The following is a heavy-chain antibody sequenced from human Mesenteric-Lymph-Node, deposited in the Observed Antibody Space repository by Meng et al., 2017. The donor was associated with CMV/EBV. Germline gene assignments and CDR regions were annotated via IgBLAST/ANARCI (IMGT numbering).Heavy chain of an antibody. CDR3: AKDLYGMDV. Sequence: GESLKISCAASGFMFSSYAMHWVRQAPGKGLEWVAVIWYDGSNKYYADSVKGRFTISRDNSKNTLYLQMNSLRAEDTAVYYCAKDLYGMDVWGQGTTVTVSS. V-gene: IGHV3-33*06. CDR1: GFMFSSYA. CDR2: IWYDGSNK. J-gene: IGHJ6*02.